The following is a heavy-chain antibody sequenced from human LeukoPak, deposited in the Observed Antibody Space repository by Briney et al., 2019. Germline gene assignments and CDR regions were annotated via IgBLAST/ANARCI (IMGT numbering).Heavy chain of an antibody. CDR2: IWYDGSNK. Sequence: GGSLRLSCAASGFTFSSYGMQWVRRAPGKGLEWVAVIWYDGSNKYYADSVKGRFTISRDNSKNTLYLQMYSLRAEDTAVYYCARGYIAAAGYFDYWGQGTLVTVSS. CDR3: ARGYIAAAGYFDY. J-gene: IGHJ4*02. D-gene: IGHD6-13*01. V-gene: IGHV3-33*01. CDR1: GFTFSSYG.